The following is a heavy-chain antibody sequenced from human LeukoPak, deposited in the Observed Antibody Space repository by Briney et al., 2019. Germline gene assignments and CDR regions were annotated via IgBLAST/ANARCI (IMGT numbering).Heavy chain of an antibody. CDR1: GASINRGDYY. V-gene: IGHV4-31*03. D-gene: IGHD4-17*01. Sequence: PSQTLSLTCIVSGASINRGDYYWTWIRQHPGRGLEWIGYIHYSGSTYYNPSLKSRVTISGDRSKNQFSLELTSVTAADTAVYYCARDGDYGDHALGPWGQGTLVTVSS. CDR3: ARDGDYGDHALGP. CDR2: IHYSGST. J-gene: IGHJ5*02.